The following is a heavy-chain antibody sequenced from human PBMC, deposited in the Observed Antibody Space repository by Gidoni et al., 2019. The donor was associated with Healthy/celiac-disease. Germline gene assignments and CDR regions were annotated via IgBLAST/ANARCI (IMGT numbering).Heavy chain of an antibody. V-gene: IGHV3-11*05. J-gene: IGHJ4*02. CDR3: ARVPSGSYYPFDY. D-gene: IGHD1-26*01. Sequence: QVQLVESGGGLVKPGGSLRLSCAASGFTFSDYYMSWIRQAQGKGLEWVSYISSSSSYTNYADSVKGRFTISRDNAKNSLYLQMNSLRAEDTAVYYCARVPSGSYYPFDYWGQGTLVTVSS. CDR1: GFTFSDYY. CDR2: ISSSSSYT.